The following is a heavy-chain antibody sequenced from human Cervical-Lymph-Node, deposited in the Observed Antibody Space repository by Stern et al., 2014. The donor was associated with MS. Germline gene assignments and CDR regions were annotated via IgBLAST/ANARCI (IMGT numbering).Heavy chain of an antibody. V-gene: IGHV5-51*01. Sequence: QLVQSGPEVKRPRESLKISCQASGYPFTSYWIGGGRQMPGKGLEWIAIIFPGGSDIRYSPSCQGQVTISADKSSSTAYLQWNNLKASDTAIYYCARQRYFDYWGQGTLVTVSS. CDR3: ARQRYFDY. J-gene: IGHJ4*02. CDR2: IFPGGSDI. CDR1: GYPFTSYW.